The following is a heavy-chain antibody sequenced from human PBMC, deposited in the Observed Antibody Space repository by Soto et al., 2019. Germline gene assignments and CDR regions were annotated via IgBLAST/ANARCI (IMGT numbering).Heavy chain of an antibody. CDR1: GFSFNDFA. V-gene: IGHV3-9*01. J-gene: IGHJ5*02. D-gene: IGHD2-21*01. Sequence: PGGSLRLSCAGSGFSFNDFAMHWLRQAPGKGLEWVSGISWNGGVVGYADSVKGRFTISRDNAKSSLYLQMSSLRAEDTAFYYCAKSPYLQDYLNYFDVWGQGTLVTVAS. CDR3: AKSPYLQDYLNYFDV. CDR2: ISWNGGVV.